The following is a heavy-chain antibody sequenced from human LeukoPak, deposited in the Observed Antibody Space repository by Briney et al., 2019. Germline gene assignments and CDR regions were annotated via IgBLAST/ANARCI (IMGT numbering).Heavy chain of an antibody. J-gene: IGHJ4*02. CDR3: TTVAYCGGDCYSFDY. Sequence: TGGSLRLSCAASGFTFSNAWMSWVRQAPGKGLEWVGRIKSKTDGGTTDYAAPVKGRFTISRDDSKNTLYLQMNSLKTEDTAVYYCTTVAYCGGDCYSFDYWGQGTLVTVSS. CDR2: IKSKTDGGTT. V-gene: IGHV3-15*01. CDR1: GFTFSNAW. D-gene: IGHD2-21*01.